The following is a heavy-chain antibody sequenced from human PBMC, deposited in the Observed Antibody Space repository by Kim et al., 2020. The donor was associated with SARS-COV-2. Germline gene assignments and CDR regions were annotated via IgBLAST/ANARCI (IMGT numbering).Heavy chain of an antibody. Sequence: SPSLKSRVTISVDTSKNQFSLKLRSVTAADTAVYYCATHRGTVVSSHFDDWGQGTLVTVSS. V-gene: IGHV4-59*08. D-gene: IGHD2-8*02. CDR3: ATHRGTVVSSHFDD. J-gene: IGHJ4*02.